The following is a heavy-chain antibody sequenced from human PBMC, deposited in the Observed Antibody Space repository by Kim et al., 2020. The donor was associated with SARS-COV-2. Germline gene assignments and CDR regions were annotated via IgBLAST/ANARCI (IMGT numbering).Heavy chain of an antibody. Sequence: ASVKVSCKASGYTFTSYAMHWVRQAPGQRLEWMGWINAGNGNTKYSQKFQGTVTITRDTSASTAYMELSSLRSEDTAVYYCARLGEFPYYFDYWGQGTLVTVSS. J-gene: IGHJ4*02. CDR3: ARLGEFPYYFDY. D-gene: IGHD3-10*01. CDR1: GYTFTSYA. V-gene: IGHV1-3*01. CDR2: INAGNGNT.